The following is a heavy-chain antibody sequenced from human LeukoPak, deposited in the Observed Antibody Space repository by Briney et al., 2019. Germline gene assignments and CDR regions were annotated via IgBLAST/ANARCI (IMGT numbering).Heavy chain of an antibody. CDR3: ARVRVREPYYMDV. CDR1: GGSISSYY. Sequence: SEILSLTCTVSGGSISSYYWSWIRQPPGKGLEWIGYIYYSGSTNYNPSLKSRVTISVDTSKNQFSLKLSSVTAADTAVYYCARVRVREPYYMDVWGRGTTVTISS. D-gene: IGHD1-26*01. CDR2: IYYSGST. V-gene: IGHV4-59*08. J-gene: IGHJ6*03.